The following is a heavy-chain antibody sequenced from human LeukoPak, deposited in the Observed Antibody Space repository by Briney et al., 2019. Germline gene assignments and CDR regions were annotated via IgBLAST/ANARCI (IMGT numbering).Heavy chain of an antibody. D-gene: IGHD3-10*01. CDR3: ARRVRGVIISFYYYNGMDV. V-gene: IGHV4-34*01. CDR1: GGSFSDYY. CDR2: INHSGAT. J-gene: IGHJ6*02. Sequence: SETLSLTCAVYGGSFSDYYLTWIRQSPGKGLEWIGEINHSGATDYNPSLKSRVTISVDTSKNQFSLKVRSVTAADTAVYYCARRVRGVIISFYYYNGMDVWGQGTPVTVSS.